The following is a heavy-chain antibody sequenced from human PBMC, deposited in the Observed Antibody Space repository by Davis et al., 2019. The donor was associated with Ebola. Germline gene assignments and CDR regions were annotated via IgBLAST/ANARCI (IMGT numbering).Heavy chain of an antibody. CDR1: GYTFTSYG. CDR3: ARDPGYCSGGSCYSAALDY. D-gene: IGHD2-15*01. Sequence: VKVSCKASGYTFTSYGISWVRQAPGQGLEWMGWISAYNGNTNYAQKLQGRVTMTTDTSTSTAYMELRSLRSDDTAVYYCARDPGYCSGGSCYSAALDYWGQGTLVTVSS. J-gene: IGHJ4*02. CDR2: ISAYNGNT. V-gene: IGHV1-18*01.